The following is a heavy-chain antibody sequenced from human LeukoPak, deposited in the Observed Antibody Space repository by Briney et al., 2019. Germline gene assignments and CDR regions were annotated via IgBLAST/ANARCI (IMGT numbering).Heavy chain of an antibody. J-gene: IGHJ3*02. CDR1: GFTFSSYA. CDR3: ARDFIIESITHPTLGAFDI. V-gene: IGHV3-7*01. CDR2: IKQDGSEK. D-gene: IGHD3-10*01. Sequence: GGSLRLSCAASGFTFSSYAVSRVRQAPGKGLEWVANIKQDGSEKYYVDSVEGRFTISRDNAKNSLYLQMNSLRAEDTAVYYCARDFIIESITHPTLGAFDIWGQGTMVTVSS.